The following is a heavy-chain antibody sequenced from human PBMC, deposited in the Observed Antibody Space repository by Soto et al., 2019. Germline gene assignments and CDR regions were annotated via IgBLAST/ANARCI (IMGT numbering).Heavy chain of an antibody. D-gene: IGHD3-22*01. Sequence: LRLSCAASGFTFSSYAMHWVRQAPGKGLEWVAVISYDGSNKYYADSVKGRFTISRDNSKNTLYLQMNSLRAEDTAVYYCARARLAYYYDSSGDTDWFDPWGQGTLVTV. CDR3: ARARLAYYYDSSGDTDWFDP. CDR2: ISYDGSNK. CDR1: GFTFSSYA. J-gene: IGHJ5*02. V-gene: IGHV3-30-3*01.